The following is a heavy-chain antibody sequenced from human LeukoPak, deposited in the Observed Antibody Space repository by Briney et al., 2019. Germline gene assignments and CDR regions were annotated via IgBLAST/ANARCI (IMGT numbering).Heavy chain of an antibody. CDR3: MLSYSASEVDY. CDR1: GYTFTSYY. D-gene: IGHD1-26*01. CDR2: INPSGGST. J-gene: IGHJ4*02. Sequence: ASVKVSCKASGYTFTSYYMHWVRQAPGQGLEWMGIINPSGGSTSYAQKFQGRVTMTRDTSTGTVYMELSSLRSEDTAVYYCMLSYSASEVDYWGQGTLVTVSS. V-gene: IGHV1-46*01.